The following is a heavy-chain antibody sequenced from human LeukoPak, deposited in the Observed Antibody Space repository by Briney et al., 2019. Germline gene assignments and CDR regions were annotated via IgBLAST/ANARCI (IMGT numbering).Heavy chain of an antibody. CDR3: ARGGMPSAPPAEYFQH. V-gene: IGHV3-64*02. D-gene: IGHD2-2*01. Sequence: GGSLRLSCAASGFTLSRYNLHWIRQAPGKGLEYISGISSNGGSTYYADSVKGRFTVSRDGSKNTLYLQMDSLRDDDLAVYYCARGGMPSAPPAEYFQHWGQGTLVTVSS. CDR2: ISSNGGST. J-gene: IGHJ1*01. CDR1: GFTLSRYN.